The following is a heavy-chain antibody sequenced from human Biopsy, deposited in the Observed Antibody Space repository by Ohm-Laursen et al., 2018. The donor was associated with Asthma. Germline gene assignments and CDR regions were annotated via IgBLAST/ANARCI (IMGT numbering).Heavy chain of an antibody. Sequence: SLRLSCTASGFSFSDYYMMWIRQAPGKGLEWVAYISSRGSNLYYADSVKGRFTISRDNPKKSVYLQLDSLRVEDTAVYFCARGPSPHYHTSNGKFDLWGQGTLVTVSS. D-gene: IGHD2-8*01. CDR1: GFSFSDYY. CDR3: ARGPSPHYHTSNGKFDL. V-gene: IGHV3-11*01. CDR2: ISSRGSNL. J-gene: IGHJ5*02.